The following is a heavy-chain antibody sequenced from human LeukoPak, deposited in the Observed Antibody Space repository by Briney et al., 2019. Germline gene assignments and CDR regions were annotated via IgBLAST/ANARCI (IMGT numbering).Heavy chain of an antibody. V-gene: IGHV3-30*03. J-gene: IGHJ4*02. CDR3: ASQGSGSYSFDY. CDR2: ISYDGSNK. Sequence: GRSLRLSCAASGFTFSSYGMHWVRQAPGKGLEWVAVISYDGSNKYYADSVKGRFTISRDNSKNTLYLQMNSLRAEDTAVYYCASQGSGSYSFDYWGQGTLVTVSS. CDR1: GFTFSSYG. D-gene: IGHD3-10*01.